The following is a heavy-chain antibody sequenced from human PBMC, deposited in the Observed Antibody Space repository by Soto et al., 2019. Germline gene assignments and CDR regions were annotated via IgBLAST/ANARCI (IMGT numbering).Heavy chain of an antibody. CDR3: ARDEELTNMYSSSSVLFDP. D-gene: IGHD6-6*01. J-gene: IGHJ5*02. CDR1: GGSISSSSYY. V-gene: IGHV4-39*02. Sequence: SETLSLTCTVSGGSISSSSYYWGWIRQPPGKGLEWIGSIYYSGSTYYNPSLKSRVTISVDTSKNQFSLKLSSVTAADTAVYYCARDEELTNMYSSSSVLFDPWGQGTLVTVSS. CDR2: IYYSGST.